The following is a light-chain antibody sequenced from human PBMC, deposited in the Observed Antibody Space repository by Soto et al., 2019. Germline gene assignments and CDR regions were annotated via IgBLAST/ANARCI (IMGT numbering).Light chain of an antibody. V-gene: IGKV3-20*01. CDR3: QRYGNSPLT. CDR1: QTVSSNY. CDR2: DAS. Sequence: EIVLTQSPGTLSLSPGERATLSCRASQTVSSNYLAWYKQKPGQAPRLLIYDASSRATGIPDRFSGSGSGTDFTLTISRLEPEDFAVYYCQRYGNSPLTFGEGTKVEI. J-gene: IGKJ4*01.